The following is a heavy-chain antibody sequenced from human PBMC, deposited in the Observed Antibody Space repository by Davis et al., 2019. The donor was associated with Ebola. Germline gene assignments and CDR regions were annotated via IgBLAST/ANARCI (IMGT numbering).Heavy chain of an antibody. V-gene: IGHV3-64*04. D-gene: IGHD6-19*01. Sequence: PGGSLRLSFSASGFTFSSYAMHWVRQAPGKGLEYVSAISSNGGSTYYADSVKGRFTIPRDDSKNTLYLQMNSLKTEDTAVYYCTTERGSGWYYYYYGMDVWGQGTTVTVSS. CDR3: TTERGSGWYYYYYGMDV. J-gene: IGHJ6*02. CDR2: ISSNGGST. CDR1: GFTFSSYA.